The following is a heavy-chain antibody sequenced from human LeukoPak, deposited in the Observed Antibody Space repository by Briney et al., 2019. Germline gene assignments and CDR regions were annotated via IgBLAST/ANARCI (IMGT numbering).Heavy chain of an antibody. J-gene: IGHJ4*02. CDR1: GFTFSSYS. D-gene: IGHD6-6*01. V-gene: IGHV3-48*01. CDR3: ARARSGLGRLVPMDY. Sequence: GGSLRLSCEASGFTFSSYSMNWVRQAPGKGLEWISFISISGTTISYAESVKGRFTISRDNAKNLLYLQMSSLGAEDTAVYYCARARSGLGRLVPMDYWGQRTLVTVSS. CDR2: ISISGTTI.